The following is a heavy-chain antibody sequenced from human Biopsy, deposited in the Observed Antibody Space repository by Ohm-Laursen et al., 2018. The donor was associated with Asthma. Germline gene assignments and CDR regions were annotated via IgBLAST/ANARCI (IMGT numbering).Heavy chain of an antibody. CDR2: INHSGST. V-gene: IGHV4-34*01. Sequence: LRLSCAASGFTFSSYAMSWIRQPPGKGLEWIGEINHSGSTNYNPSLKSRVTISVDTSKNQFSLKLSSVTAADTAVYYCARSAKTIFGVVMGSYYYGMDVWGQGTTVTVSS. J-gene: IGHJ6*02. D-gene: IGHD3-3*01. CDR1: GFTFSSYA. CDR3: ARSAKTIFGVVMGSYYYGMDV.